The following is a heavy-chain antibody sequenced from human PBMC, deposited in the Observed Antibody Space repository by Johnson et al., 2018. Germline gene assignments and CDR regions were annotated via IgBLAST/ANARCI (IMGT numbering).Heavy chain of an antibody. CDR1: GFTFSSYS. CDR3: ARDREQWLVRGYFQH. Sequence: VQLVQSGGGLVQPGGSLRLSCAASGFTFSSYSMNWVRQAPGKGLEWVSSISSSSSTIYYADSVKGRFTISRENSKNPLYLQMNSLRARDTAVYYCARDREQWLVRGYFQHWGQGTLVTVSS. V-gene: IGHV3-48*01. J-gene: IGHJ1*01. CDR2: ISSSSSTI. D-gene: IGHD6-19*01.